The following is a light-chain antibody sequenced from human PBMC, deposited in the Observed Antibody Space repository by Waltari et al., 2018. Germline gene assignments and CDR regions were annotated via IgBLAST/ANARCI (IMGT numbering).Light chain of an antibody. CDR2: KNN. J-gene: IGLJ3*02. CDR3: AAWDDSLSGLV. Sequence: QSVLPPPPSASGTPGQKVTISCNGSSTNIGNNYLYWYQQLPGTSPKLLIFKNNQRPSGVPDRFSDSKSGTSASLAINGLRSEDEADYYCAAWDDSLSGLVLGGGTKVTVL. CDR1: STNIGNNY. V-gene: IGLV1-47*01.